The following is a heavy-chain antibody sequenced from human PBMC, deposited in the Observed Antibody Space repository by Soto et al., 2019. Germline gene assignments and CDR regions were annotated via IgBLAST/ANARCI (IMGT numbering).Heavy chain of an antibody. CDR2: GGGSDDDK. CDR3: AKDAISFNGVWDPFDM. Sequence: EVQLLESGGGVVQPGGSLRLSCAASGFTFSDYAMSWVRQTPGQGLQWVSGGGGSDDDKHYADSVRGRFIVSRDNSKKTLYLQMNSLRADDTAIYYCAKDAISFNGVWDPFDMWGQGTEVTVSS. V-gene: IGHV3-23*01. J-gene: IGHJ3*02. D-gene: IGHD2-8*01. CDR1: GFTFSDYA.